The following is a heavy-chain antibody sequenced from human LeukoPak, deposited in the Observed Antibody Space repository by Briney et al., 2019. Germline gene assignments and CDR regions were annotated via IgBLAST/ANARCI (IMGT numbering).Heavy chain of an antibody. CDR1: GYTFTGYY. CDR3: VTLLSNAAFDY. Sequence: GASVKVSCKASGYTFTGYYMHWVRQAPGQGLEWMGWINPNSGGTNYAQKFQGRVTMTRDTSISTAYMELSRLRSDNTAVYYCVTLLSNAAFDYWGQETLVTVSS. V-gene: IGHV1-2*02. J-gene: IGHJ4*02. CDR2: INPNSGGT. D-gene: IGHD6-25*01.